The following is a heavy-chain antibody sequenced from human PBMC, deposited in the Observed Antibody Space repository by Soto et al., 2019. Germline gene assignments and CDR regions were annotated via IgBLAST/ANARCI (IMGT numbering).Heavy chain of an antibody. CDR2: ISAYNSNT. D-gene: IGHD6-19*01. Sequence: ASVKVSCKASGYTFTSYGISWVRQAPGQGLEWMGWISAYNSNTNYAQKLKGRVTMTTDTSTSTAYMELRSLRSDDTAVYYCARDSKQWLVRFQLWGQGTLVTVSS. V-gene: IGHV1-18*01. J-gene: IGHJ1*01. CDR1: GYTFTSYG. CDR3: ARDSKQWLVRFQL.